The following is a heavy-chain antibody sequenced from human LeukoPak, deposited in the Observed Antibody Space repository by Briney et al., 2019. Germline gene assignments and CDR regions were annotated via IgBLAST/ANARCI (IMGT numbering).Heavy chain of an antibody. V-gene: IGHV3-23*01. CDR1: GFTFESFG. D-gene: IGHD7-27*01. CDR2: ISPSGGGT. CDR3: AQDLAWGAFDH. Sequence: PGGALRLSCAASGFTFESFGMNWVRQAPGKGLEWVSGISPSGGGTYYADSVKGRFTISRDDSKNTLSLQMNSLRVEDTAVYYCAQDLAWGAFDHWGQGTLVTVSS. J-gene: IGHJ4*02.